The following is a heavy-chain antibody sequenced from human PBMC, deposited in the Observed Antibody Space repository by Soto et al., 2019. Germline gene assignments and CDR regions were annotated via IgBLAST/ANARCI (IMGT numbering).Heavy chain of an antibody. CDR1: GYSITSYW. D-gene: IGHD3-10*01. CDR2: IYPGDSDT. J-gene: IGHJ6*02. CDR3: AGGGVRGVITRTRDYYGMDV. Sequence: PGESLKISCRGSGYSITSYWIGWVRQMPGKGLEWMGIIYPGDSDTRYSPSFQGQVTISADKSISTAYLQWSSLKASDTAMYYCAGGGVRGVITRTRDYYGMDVWGQGTTVTVSS. V-gene: IGHV5-51*01.